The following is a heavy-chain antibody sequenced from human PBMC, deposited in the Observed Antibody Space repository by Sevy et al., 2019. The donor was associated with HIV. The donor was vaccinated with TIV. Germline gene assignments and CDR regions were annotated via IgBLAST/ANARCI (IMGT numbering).Heavy chain of an antibody. CDR2: INQDGREI. CDR1: GFTFSSYW. D-gene: IGHD4-4*01. J-gene: IGHJ4*02. Sequence: GGSLRFSCAASGFTFSSYWMSWVRQAPGKGREWVANINQDGREIHYVDSVKGRYSTSRDNAKNSLNLQMNSLRAEDTAVYYCARALYAYSSYWGQGTLVTVSS. CDR3: ARALYAYSSY. V-gene: IGHV3-7*01.